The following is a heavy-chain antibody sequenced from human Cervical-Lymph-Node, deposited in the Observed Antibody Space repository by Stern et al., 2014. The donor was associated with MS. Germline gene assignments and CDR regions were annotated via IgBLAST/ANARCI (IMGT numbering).Heavy chain of an antibody. J-gene: IGHJ4*02. D-gene: IGHD3-22*01. CDR3: ARDIPGYYYDSSGCLDY. CDR2: INSDGSST. V-gene: IGHV3-74*01. Sequence: EVQLVESGGGLVQPGGSLRLSCAASGFTFSSYWMHWVRQAPGKGLVWVSRINSDGSSTSYAESVKGRFTISRDNAKNTLYLQMNSLRSEDTAVYYCARDIPGYYYDSSGCLDYWGQGTLVTVSS. CDR1: GFTFSSYW.